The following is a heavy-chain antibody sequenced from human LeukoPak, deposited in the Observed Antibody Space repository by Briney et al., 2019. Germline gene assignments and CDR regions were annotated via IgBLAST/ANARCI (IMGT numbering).Heavy chain of an antibody. Sequence: TSETLSLTCTVSGGSISSSSYYWGWIRQPPGKGLEWIGSIYYSGSTYYNPSLKSRVTISVDTSKNQFSLKLSSVTAADTAVYYCARVRRSYYYMDVWGKGTTVTVSS. CDR1: GGSISSSSYY. J-gene: IGHJ6*03. CDR3: ARVRRSYYYMDV. CDR2: IYYSGST. V-gene: IGHV4-39*07.